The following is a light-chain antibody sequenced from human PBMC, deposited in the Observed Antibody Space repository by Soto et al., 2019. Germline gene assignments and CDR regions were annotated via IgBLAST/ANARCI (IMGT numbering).Light chain of an antibody. CDR1: QTISTW. J-gene: IGKJ4*01. CDR2: RAS. CDR3: QQYTNFPLT. Sequence: ELTQSPETRSAWAGDRDTITCRASQTISTWLAWYQQKPGKAPKLLIYRASSLESGVPSRFSGSESGTEFTLTISGLHAEDSATYYCQQYTNFPLTFGGGTKVEIK. V-gene: IGKV1-5*03.